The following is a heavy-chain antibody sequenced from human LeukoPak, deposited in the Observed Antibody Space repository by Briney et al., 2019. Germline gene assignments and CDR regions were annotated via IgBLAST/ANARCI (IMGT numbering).Heavy chain of an antibody. CDR1: GGSISSSSYY. J-gene: IGHJ4*02. Sequence: PSETLSLTCTVSGGSISSSSYYWGWIRQPPGKGLEWIGSIYYSGSTYYNPSLKSRVTISVDTSKNQFSLKLSSVTAADTAVYYCARDSSYSNYYHYWGQGTLVTVSS. D-gene: IGHD4-11*01. CDR2: IYYSGST. V-gene: IGHV4-39*02. CDR3: ARDSSYSNYYHY.